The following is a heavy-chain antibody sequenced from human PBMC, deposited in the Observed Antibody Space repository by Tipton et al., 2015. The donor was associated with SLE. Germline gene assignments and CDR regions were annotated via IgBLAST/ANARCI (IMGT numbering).Heavy chain of an antibody. V-gene: IGHV1-2*02. CDR1: GYIFTGYY. J-gene: IGHJ3*02. D-gene: IGHD7-27*01. CDR3: ARGHWGPHDACDI. Sequence: QLVQSGAEVKKPGASVKVSCKASGYIFTGYYLHWVRQAPGQVLEWMGWINPNSVDTHDAQKFQGRVSTTRDTSINTVYMELRDLTYDDTAVYFCARGHWGPHDACDIWGQGTTVTVSS. CDR2: INPNSVDT.